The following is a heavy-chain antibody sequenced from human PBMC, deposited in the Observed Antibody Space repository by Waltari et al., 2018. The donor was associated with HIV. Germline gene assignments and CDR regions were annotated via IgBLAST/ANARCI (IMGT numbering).Heavy chain of an antibody. CDR3: ARGGGSCSKGVCYLMYTDMVALAH. J-gene: IGHJ4*02. CDR2: ISDDRDNR. V-gene: IGHV1-18*01. Sequence: QVQLVQSGDEVKKPWASVKVSCRASGYTFNTYAISWVRQASGQGLERMGWISDDRDNRDYRQKSQGRVSMTSDSSTSRADLEFRSLRSDDTAVYYCARGGGSCSKGVCYLMYTDMVALAHWGQGTLVAVSS. D-gene: IGHD2-8*01. CDR1: GYTFNTYA.